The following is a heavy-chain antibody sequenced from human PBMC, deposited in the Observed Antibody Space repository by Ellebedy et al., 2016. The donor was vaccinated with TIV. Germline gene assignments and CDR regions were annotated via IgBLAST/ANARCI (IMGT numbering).Heavy chain of an antibody. V-gene: IGHV3-21*01. J-gene: IGHJ2*01. D-gene: IGHD4-17*01. CDR1: GFTFSSYR. CDR3: ARKVPAPTTVPPNWYFDL. Sequence: GESLKISCAASGFTFSSYRMNWVRQAPGKGLEWVSSISGSSTYIYYADSVKGRFAISRDNAKNSLYLQMNSLRAEDTAVYYCARKVPAPTTVPPNWYFDLWGRGTLVTVSS. CDR2: ISGSSTYI.